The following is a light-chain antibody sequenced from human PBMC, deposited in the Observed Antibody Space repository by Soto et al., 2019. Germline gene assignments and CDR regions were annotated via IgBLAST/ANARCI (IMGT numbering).Light chain of an antibody. CDR3: QQRSNWLLT. CDR1: QSVRSN. V-gene: IGKV3-15*01. Sequence: EIVMTQFPATLSVSPGERATLSCRASQSVRSNLAWYQQKPGQAPRLLIYGASTRATGIPARFSGSGSGTDFTLTISSLEPEDFAVYYCQQRSNWLLTFGGGTKVDIK. J-gene: IGKJ4*01. CDR2: GAS.